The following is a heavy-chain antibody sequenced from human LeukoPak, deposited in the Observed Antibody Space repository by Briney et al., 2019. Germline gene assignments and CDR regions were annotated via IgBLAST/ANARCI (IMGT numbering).Heavy chain of an antibody. CDR1: GGSISSGGYY. V-gene: IGHV4-31*03. CDR3: ARVGIILWFDP. CDR2: IYYSGST. D-gene: IGHD3-3*01. Sequence: SQTLSLTCTVSGGSISSGGYYWSWIRQHPGKGLEWIGSIYYSGSTYYNPSLKSRVTISVDTSKNQFSLKLSSVTAADTAVYYCARVGIILWFDPWGQGTLVTVSS. J-gene: IGHJ5*02.